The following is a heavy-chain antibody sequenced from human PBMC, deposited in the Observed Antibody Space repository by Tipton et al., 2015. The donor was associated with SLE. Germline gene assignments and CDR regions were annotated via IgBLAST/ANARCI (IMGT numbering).Heavy chain of an antibody. V-gene: IGHV3-7*03. Sequence: SLRLSCAASGFTFSSYWMSWVRQAPGKGLEWVANIKQDGSEKYYVDSVKGRFTISRDNAKNSLYLQMNSPRAEDTAVYYCARVKVGGNWFDPWGQGTLVTVSS. CDR3: ARVKVGGNWFDP. J-gene: IGHJ5*02. D-gene: IGHD3-22*01. CDR2: IKQDGSEK. CDR1: GFTFSSYW.